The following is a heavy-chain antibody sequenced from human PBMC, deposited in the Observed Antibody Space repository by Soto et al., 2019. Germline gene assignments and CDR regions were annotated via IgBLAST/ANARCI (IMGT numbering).Heavy chain of an antibody. D-gene: IGHD3-3*01. CDR2: ISAYNGNT. J-gene: IGHJ5*02. CDR1: EGTFGSYA. Sequence: GASVKVSCKASEGTFGSYAISWVRQAPGQGLEWMGWISAYNGNTNYAQKLQGRVTMTTDTSTSTAYMELRSLRSDDTAVYYCARVASITIYIDWFDPWGQGTLVTVSS. CDR3: ARVASITIYIDWFDP. V-gene: IGHV1-18*01.